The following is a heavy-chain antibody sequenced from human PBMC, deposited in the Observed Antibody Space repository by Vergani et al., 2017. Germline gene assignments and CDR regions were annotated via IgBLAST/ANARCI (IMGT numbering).Heavy chain of an antibody. CDR2: IIPILGIA. J-gene: IGHJ6*02. V-gene: IGHV1-69*02. D-gene: IGHD3-10*01. CDR3: ARGWYYGSGSYYNYYYYCMDV. CDR1: GGTFSSYT. Sequence: QVQLVQSGAEVKKPGSSVKVSCKASGGTFSSYTISWVRQAPGQGLEWMGRIIPILGIANYAQKFQGRVTITADKSTSTAYMELSSLRSEDTAVYYCARGWYYGSGSYYNYYYYCMDVWGQGTTVTVSS.